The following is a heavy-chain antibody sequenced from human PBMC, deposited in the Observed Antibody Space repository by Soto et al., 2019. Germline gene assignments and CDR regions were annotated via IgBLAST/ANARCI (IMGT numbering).Heavy chain of an antibody. V-gene: IGHV4-39*01. Sequence: QLQLQESGPGLVKPSETLSLTCGVSGGSLSSSTYYWAWIRQSPGMGLEWIGTVYYDGTTYYNPSLKSRVTISVDTSKNQFSLKLMSVTAADAAVYYCAASLGYCSRDVCYSVYFPYWGQGTLVTVSS. CDR2: VYYDGTT. CDR1: GGSLSSSTYY. CDR3: AASLGYCSRDVCYSVYFPY. J-gene: IGHJ1*01. D-gene: IGHD2-15*01.